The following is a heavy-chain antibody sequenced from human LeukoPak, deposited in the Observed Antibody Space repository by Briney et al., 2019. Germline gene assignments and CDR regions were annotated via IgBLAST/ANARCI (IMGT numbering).Heavy chain of an antibody. Sequence: ASVKVSCKASGYTFTGYYMHWVRQAPGQGLEWMGWINPNSGGTNYAQKFQGRVTMTRDTSISTAYMELSRLRSDDTAVYYCASNFPGNRGPRRSFDYWGQGTLVTVSS. V-gene: IGHV1-2*02. D-gene: IGHD1-20*01. CDR3: ASNFPGNRGPRRSFDY. J-gene: IGHJ4*02. CDR1: GYTFTGYY. CDR2: INPNSGGT.